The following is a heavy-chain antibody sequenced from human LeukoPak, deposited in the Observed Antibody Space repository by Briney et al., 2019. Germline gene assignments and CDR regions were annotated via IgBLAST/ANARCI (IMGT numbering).Heavy chain of an antibody. J-gene: IGHJ6*02. CDR3: ARTPTYGFWSGYTLDV. Sequence: GGSLRLSCAASGFTFSTFEMNWVRQAPGKGLEWVSYISGGGSNIYYADSVKGQFTVSRDEAKNSLYLQMDSLRAEDTAVYYCARTPTYGFWSGYTLDVWGQGTTVTVSS. D-gene: IGHD3-3*01. CDR1: GFTFSTFE. V-gene: IGHV3-48*03. CDR2: ISGGGSNI.